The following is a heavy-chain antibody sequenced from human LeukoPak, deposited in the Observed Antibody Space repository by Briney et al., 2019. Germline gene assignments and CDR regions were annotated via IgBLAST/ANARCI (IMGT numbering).Heavy chain of an antibody. CDR3: ARVRSYGSYYFDY. D-gene: IGHD5-18*01. CDR2: ISSSSSYT. Sequence: PGGSLRLSCAASGFTFSDYYMSWIRQAPGKGLEWVSYISSSSSYTNYADSVKGRFTISRDNAKNSLYLQMNSQRAEDTAVYYCARVRSYGSYYFDYWGQGTLVTVSS. J-gene: IGHJ4*02. V-gene: IGHV3-11*06. CDR1: GFTFSDYY.